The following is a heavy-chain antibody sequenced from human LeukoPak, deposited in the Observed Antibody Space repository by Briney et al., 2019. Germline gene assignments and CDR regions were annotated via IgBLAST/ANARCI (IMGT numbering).Heavy chain of an antibody. CDR3: ARVSTLYRGLPTPLYFDC. CDR1: GYTFTGYY. CDR2: INPNSGGT. J-gene: IGHJ4*02. Sequence: GASVKVSCKASGYTFTGYYMHRVRQAPGQGLEWMGWINPNSGGTNYAQKFQGRVTMTRDTSISTAYMELSRLRSDDTAVYYCARVSTLYRGLPTPLYFDCWGQGTLVTVSS. D-gene: IGHD2-15*01. V-gene: IGHV1-2*02.